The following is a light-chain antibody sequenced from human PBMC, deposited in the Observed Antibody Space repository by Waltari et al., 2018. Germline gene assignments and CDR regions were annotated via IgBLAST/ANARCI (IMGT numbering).Light chain of an antibody. Sequence: QSVLTQPPSVSAAPGQTVTIPCSGSSSNIGSNYASWYQHLPRTAPKVLIYNNKERRSGIPDRFSWSTSGTYATLVITGLQTGDEAVYYYATWATSLGDLWVFGGGTRLTVL. J-gene: IGLJ3*02. CDR1: SSNIGSNY. CDR3: ATWATSLGDLWV. V-gene: IGLV1-51*01. CDR2: NNK.